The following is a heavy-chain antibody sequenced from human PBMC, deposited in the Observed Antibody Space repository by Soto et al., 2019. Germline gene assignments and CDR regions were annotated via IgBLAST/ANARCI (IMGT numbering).Heavy chain of an antibody. Sequence: SETLSLTCAVSGYSISSGYYWGWIRQPPGKGLEWIGSIYHSGSTYYNPSLKSRVTIPVDTSKNQFSLKLSSVTAADTAVYYCARLISLFDYWGQGTLVTVSS. V-gene: IGHV4-38-2*01. CDR1: GYSISSGYY. CDR2: IYHSGST. J-gene: IGHJ4*02. D-gene: IGHD3-16*01. CDR3: ARLISLFDY.